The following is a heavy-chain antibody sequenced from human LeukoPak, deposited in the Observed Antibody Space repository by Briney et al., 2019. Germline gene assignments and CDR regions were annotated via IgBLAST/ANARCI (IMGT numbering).Heavy chain of an antibody. J-gene: IGHJ4*02. CDR3: AKSHSSGYYFDY. Sequence: PGGSLRLSCAASGFTFDDYTMHWVRQAPGKGLEWVSLISWDGGSTYYADSVKGRFTISRDNSKNSLYLQMNSLRAEDTALYYCAKSHSSGYYFDYWGQGTLVTVSS. CDR1: GFTFDDYT. V-gene: IGHV3-43D*03. D-gene: IGHD3-22*01. CDR2: ISWDGGST.